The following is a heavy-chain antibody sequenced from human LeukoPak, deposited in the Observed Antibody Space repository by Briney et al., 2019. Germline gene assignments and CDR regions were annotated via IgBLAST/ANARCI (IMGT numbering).Heavy chain of an antibody. CDR3: AREAPPHDTSDYDR. CDR1: GFTFENYW. CDR2: VNQDGRVK. D-gene: IGHD3-10*01. J-gene: IGHJ5*02. V-gene: IGHV3-7*01. Sequence: PGGSLRLSCAASGFTFENYWMSWVRQAPGKGLEWVANVNQDGRVKYYLDSVKGRLTISRDNAGNSLFLQMDSLRVEDTGIYHCAREAPPHDTSDYDRWGQGTLVTVSS.